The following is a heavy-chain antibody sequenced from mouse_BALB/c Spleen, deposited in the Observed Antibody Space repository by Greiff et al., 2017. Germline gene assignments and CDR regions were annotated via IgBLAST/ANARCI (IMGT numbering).Heavy chain of an antibody. CDR2: ISDGGSYT. V-gene: IGHV5-4*02. J-gene: IGHJ4*01. CDR1: GFTFSDYY. CDR3: ARDPDYAMDY. Sequence: EVQGVESGGGLVKPGGSLKLSCAASGFTFSDYYMYWVRQTPEKRLEWVATISDGGSYTYYPDSVKGRFTISRDNAKNNLYLQMSSLKSEDTAMYYCARDPDYAMDYWGQGTSVTVSS.